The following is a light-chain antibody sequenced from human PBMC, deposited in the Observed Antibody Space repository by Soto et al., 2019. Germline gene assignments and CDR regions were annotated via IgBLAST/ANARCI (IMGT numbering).Light chain of an antibody. Sequence: QSVLTQPPSSSGTPGQRVTSSCSGSSSNIGSNTVNCYQQLPGTAPKLLIYNNNQRPSGVPDRFSGSKSGTSASLAISGLQSEDEADYYCAAWDDSLNGLVFGPGTKLTVL. CDR1: SSNIGSNT. CDR3: AAWDDSLNGLV. CDR2: NNN. J-gene: IGLJ1*01. V-gene: IGLV1-44*01.